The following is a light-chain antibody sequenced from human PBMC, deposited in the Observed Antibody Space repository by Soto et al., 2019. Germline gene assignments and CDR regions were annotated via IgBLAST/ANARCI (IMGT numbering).Light chain of an antibody. Sequence: EIVLTQSPGTPSLSPGERATLSCRASQSVRSSYLACYQQKPGQAPRPLIYGASSRATGIPDRFRGSRPGTDFSLTISRLEAEDFAVYYCQQYGSSPRTFGGGTKVDIK. CDR3: QQYGSSPRT. V-gene: IGKV3-20*01. CDR1: QSVRSSY. J-gene: IGKJ4*01. CDR2: GAS.